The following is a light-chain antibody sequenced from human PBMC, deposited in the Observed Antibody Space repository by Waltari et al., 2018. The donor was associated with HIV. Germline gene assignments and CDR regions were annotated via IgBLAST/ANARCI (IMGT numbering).Light chain of an antibody. CDR2: RDN. Sequence: QSVLTQPPSVSGTPGQRVTISCSGSSSNVGSTYVYWYQQLPGTAPKPLIYRDNLRPSWVPDRFSGSKSGTSASLAISGLRSEDEADYHCAAWDDSLSALVFGGGTKLAVL. CDR1: SSNVGSTY. J-gene: IGLJ2*01. V-gene: IGLV1-47*01. CDR3: AAWDDSLSALV.